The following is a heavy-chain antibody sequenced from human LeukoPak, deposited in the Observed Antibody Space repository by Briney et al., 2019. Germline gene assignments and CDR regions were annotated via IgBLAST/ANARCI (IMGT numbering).Heavy chain of an antibody. Sequence: GASVKVSCKASGYTFTGYYMHWVRQAPGQGLEWMGWINPNSGGTNYAQKFQGRVTMTRDTSISTAYMELSRLRSDDTAVSYCARVFLGGGGGAPGGDYWGQGTLVTVSS. V-gene: IGHV1-2*02. CDR3: ARVFLGGGGGAPGGDY. J-gene: IGHJ4*02. CDR2: INPNSGGT. D-gene: IGHD3-3*01. CDR1: GYTFTGYY.